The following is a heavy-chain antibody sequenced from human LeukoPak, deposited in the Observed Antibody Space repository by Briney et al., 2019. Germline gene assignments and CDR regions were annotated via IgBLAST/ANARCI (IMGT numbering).Heavy chain of an antibody. D-gene: IGHD2-2*01. V-gene: IGHV4-59*01. CDR2: IYYSGGP. Sequence: SETLSLTCTVSGGSISSYYWSWIRQPPGKGREWIGYIYYSGGPNYHPSLKSRVTISVDTSKNQFSLKLSSVTAAYTAVYYCARERSRYCSSTSCYGDYYYYMDVWGKGTTVTVSS. CDR3: ARERSRYCSSTSCYGDYYYYMDV. J-gene: IGHJ6*03. CDR1: GGSISSYY.